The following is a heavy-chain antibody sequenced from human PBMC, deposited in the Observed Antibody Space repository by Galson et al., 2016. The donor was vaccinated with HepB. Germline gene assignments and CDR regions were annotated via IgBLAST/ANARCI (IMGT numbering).Heavy chain of an antibody. CDR3: AKSRRRYIDWYLDED. CDR1: GFMFDDYA. D-gene: IGHD3-9*01. V-gene: IGHV3-9*01. CDR2: ISWNSGKT. Sequence: SLRLSCAASGFMFDDYAMHWVRQAPGKGLEWVSGISWNSGKTGYADSVKGRFTISRDNRKNSLYLQMNSLRAEDTALYYCAKSRRRYIDWYLDEDWGQGTLVTVSS. J-gene: IGHJ4*02.